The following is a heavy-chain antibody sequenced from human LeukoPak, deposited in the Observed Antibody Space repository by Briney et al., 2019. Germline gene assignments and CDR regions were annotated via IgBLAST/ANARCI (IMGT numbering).Heavy chain of an antibody. V-gene: IGHV4-38-2*02. CDR2: IYHSGST. CDR1: GYSISSGYY. Sequence: SETLSLTCTVSGYSISSGYYWGWMRQPPGKGLEWIGSIYHSGSTYYNPSLKSRVTISVDTSKTQFSLKLSSVTAADTAVYYCASTSGRELLYYFDYWGQGALVTVSS. J-gene: IGHJ4*02. CDR3: ASTSGRELLYYFDY. D-gene: IGHD1-26*01.